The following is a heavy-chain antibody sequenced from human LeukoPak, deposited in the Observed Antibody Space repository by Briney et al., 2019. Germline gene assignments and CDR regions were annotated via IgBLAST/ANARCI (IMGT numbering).Heavy chain of an antibody. D-gene: IGHD1-26*01. CDR3: ARHSEGIVGATTSLDY. J-gene: IGHJ4*02. Sequence: SETLSLTCTVSGGSISSSSYYRGWIRQPPGKGLEWIGSIYYSGSTYYNPSLKSRVTISVDTSKNQFSLKLSSVTAADTAVYYCARHSEGIVGATTSLDYWGQGTLVTVSS. CDR1: GGSISSSSYY. CDR2: IYYSGST. V-gene: IGHV4-39*01.